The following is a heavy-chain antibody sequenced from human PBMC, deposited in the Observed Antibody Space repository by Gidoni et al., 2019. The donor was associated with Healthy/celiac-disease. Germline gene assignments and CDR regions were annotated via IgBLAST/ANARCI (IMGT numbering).Heavy chain of an antibody. Sequence: QLQLQESGPGLVKPSETLSLTCTVSGGSISSSSYYWGWIRQPPGKGLEWIGSIYYSGSTYYNPSLKSRVTISVDTSKNQFSLKLSSVTAADTAVYYCARQQWLSIYYFDYWGQGTLVTVSS. CDR3: ARQQWLSIYYFDY. D-gene: IGHD6-19*01. J-gene: IGHJ4*02. CDR2: IYYSGST. CDR1: GGSISSSSYY. V-gene: IGHV4-39*01.